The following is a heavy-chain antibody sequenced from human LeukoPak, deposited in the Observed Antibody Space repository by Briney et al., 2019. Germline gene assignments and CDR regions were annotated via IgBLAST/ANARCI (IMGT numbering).Heavy chain of an antibody. CDR2: IWYDGSNK. V-gene: IGHV3-33*01. D-gene: IGHD3-10*01. J-gene: IGHJ4*02. CDR1: GFTFSSYG. CDR3: ARIYGSGSSKSDNFDY. Sequence: GGSLRLSCAASGFTFSSYGMHWVRQAPGKGLEWAAVIWYDGSNKYYADSVKGRFTISRDNSKNTLYLQMNSLRAEDTAVYYCARIYGSGSSKSDNFDYWGQGTLVTVSS.